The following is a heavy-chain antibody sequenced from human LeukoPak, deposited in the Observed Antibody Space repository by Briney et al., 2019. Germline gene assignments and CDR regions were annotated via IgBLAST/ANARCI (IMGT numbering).Heavy chain of an antibody. Sequence: GGSLRLSCASGFTFSDYYMSWIRQAPGKGLEWVSHISSSGSTRYYADSVKGRFTISRDNAKNSLYLQMNSLRAEDTAVYYCARTAYCYDSSGYDDAFDIWGQGTMVTVSS. J-gene: IGHJ3*02. CDR2: ISSSGSTR. V-gene: IGHV3-11*01. D-gene: IGHD3-22*01. CDR1: GFTFSDYY. CDR3: ARTAYCYDSSGYDDAFDI.